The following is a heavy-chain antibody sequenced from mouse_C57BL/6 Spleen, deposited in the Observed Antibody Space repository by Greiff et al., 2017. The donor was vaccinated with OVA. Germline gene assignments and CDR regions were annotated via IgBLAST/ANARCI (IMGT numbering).Heavy chain of an antibody. V-gene: IGHV1-56*01. CDR3: ARWDSNYYGSSPFAY. D-gene: IGHD1-1*01. J-gene: IGHJ3*01. Sequence: QVQLQQSGPELVRPGASVKMSCKAPGYTFTSHWMQWVRQRPGQGLEWIGEIFPGSGSTYYNEKFKGKATLTVAPSSSTAYMQLSSLTSEDSAVYFCARWDSNYYGSSPFAYWGQGTLVTVSA. CDR1: GYTFTSHW. CDR2: IFPGSGST.